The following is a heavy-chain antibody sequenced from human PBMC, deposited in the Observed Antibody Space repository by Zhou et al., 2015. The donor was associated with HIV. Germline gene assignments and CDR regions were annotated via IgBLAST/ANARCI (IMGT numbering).Heavy chain of an antibody. V-gene: IGHV1-69*06. CDR1: GGTFSSDG. J-gene: IGHJ4*02. CDR3: ARGPSRGLGGSYNYDY. CDR2: IIPIFGTS. Sequence: VQLVQSGAEVKKPGSSVKVSCEVSGGTFSSDGISWVRQAPGQGLEWMGGIIPIFGTSTNAQRFQGRVTFTADRSTSTAYMELNSLRSEDTAIYYCARGPSRGLGGSYNYDYWGQGTLVTVSS. D-gene: IGHD3-16*01.